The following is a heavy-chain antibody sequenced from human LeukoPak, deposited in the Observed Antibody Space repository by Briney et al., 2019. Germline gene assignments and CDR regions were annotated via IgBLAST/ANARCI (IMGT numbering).Heavy chain of an antibody. CDR1: GFTVSSNY. V-gene: IGHV3-53*01. Sequence: GGSLRLSCAASGFTVSSNYMSWVRQAPGKGLEWVSVIYSGGSTYYADSVKGRFTISRDNSKNTLYLQMNSLRAEDTAVYYCASDRTYCGGDCYPPYYFDYWGQGTLVTVSS. D-gene: IGHD2-21*02. CDR3: ASDRTYCGGDCYPPYYFDY. J-gene: IGHJ4*02. CDR2: IYSGGST.